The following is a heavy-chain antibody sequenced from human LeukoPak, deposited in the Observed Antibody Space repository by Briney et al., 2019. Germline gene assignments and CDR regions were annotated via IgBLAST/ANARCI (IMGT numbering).Heavy chain of an antibody. D-gene: IGHD6-19*01. CDR2: INHSGST. CDR1: GGSLSGYY. Sequence: SETLSLTCAVYGGSLSGYYWSWIRQPPGKGLEWIGEINHSGSTNYNPSLKSRVTISVDTSKNQFSLKLSSVTAADTAVYYCARSRGWYSTFDYWGQGTLVTVSS. V-gene: IGHV4-34*01. J-gene: IGHJ4*02. CDR3: ARSRGWYSTFDY.